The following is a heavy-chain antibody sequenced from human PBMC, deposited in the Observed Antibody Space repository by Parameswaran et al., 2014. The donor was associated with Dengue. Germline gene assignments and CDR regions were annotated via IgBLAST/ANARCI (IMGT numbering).Heavy chain of an antibody. V-gene: IGHV4-34*01. Sequence: VRQAPGKGLEWIGEINHSGSTNYNPSLKSRVTISVDTSKNQFSLKLSSVTAADTAAYYCARVPGVVVVAATGYYYYYYGMDVWGQGPRSPSP. CDR3: ARVPGVVVVAATGYYYYYYGMDV. D-gene: IGHD2-15*01. CDR2: INHSGST. J-gene: IGHJ6*02.